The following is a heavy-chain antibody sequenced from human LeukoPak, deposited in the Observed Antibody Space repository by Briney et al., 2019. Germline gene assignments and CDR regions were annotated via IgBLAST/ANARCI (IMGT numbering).Heavy chain of an antibody. D-gene: IGHD3-22*01. CDR2: IIPIFGTA. J-gene: IGHJ4*02. CDR1: GGTFSSYA. Sequence: SVKVSCKASGGTFSSYAISWVRQAPGQGLEWMGGIIPIFGTANYAQKFQGRVTITADESASTAYMELSSLRSEDTAVYYCAMQSGDRTYYYDSSGYSLDYWGQGTLVTVSS. V-gene: IGHV1-69*13. CDR3: AMQSGDRTYYYDSSGYSLDY.